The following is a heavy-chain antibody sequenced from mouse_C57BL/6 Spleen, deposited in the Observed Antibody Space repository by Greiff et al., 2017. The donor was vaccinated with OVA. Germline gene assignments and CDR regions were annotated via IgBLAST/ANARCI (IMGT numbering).Heavy chain of an antibody. CDR2: INPNNGGT. Sequence: VQLQQSGPELVKPGASVKISCKASGYTFTDYYMNWVKQSHGKSLEWIGDINPNNGGTSYNQKFKGKATLTVDKSSSTAYMELRSLTSEDSAVYYCAREPGTRYFDVWGTGTTVTVSS. CDR3: AREPGTRYFDV. J-gene: IGHJ1*03. V-gene: IGHV1-26*01. CDR1: GYTFTDYY. D-gene: IGHD4-1*01.